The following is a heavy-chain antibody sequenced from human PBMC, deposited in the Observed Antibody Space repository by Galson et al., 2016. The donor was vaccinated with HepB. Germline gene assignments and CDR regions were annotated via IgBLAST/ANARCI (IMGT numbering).Heavy chain of an antibody. CDR3: ARPPEGDRRYFDL. CDR2: ISITSGYK. CDR1: GFTFRTYS. Sequence: CAASGFTFRTYSMNWVRQAPGKGLEWVSFISITSGYKYYADSLKGRVTISRDNAKNSLYLQMNSLRAEDTAVYYCARPPEGDRRYFDLWGRGTLVTVSS. V-gene: IGHV3-21*01. J-gene: IGHJ2*01. D-gene: IGHD3-16*01.